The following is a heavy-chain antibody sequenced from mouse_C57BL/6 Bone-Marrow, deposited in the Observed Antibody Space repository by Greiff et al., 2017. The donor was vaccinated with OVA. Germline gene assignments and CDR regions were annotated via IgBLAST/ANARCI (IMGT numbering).Heavy chain of an antibody. Sequence: VKLVESGPGLVAPSQSLSITCTVSGFSLTSYAISWVRQPPGKGLEWLGVIWTGGGTNYNSALKSRLSISKDNSKSQVFLKMNSLQTEDTARYYCARGTAQATWFAYWGQGTLVTVSA. V-gene: IGHV2-9-1*01. CDR1: GFSLTSYA. CDR2: IWTGGGT. D-gene: IGHD3-2*02. CDR3: ARGTAQATWFAY. J-gene: IGHJ3*01.